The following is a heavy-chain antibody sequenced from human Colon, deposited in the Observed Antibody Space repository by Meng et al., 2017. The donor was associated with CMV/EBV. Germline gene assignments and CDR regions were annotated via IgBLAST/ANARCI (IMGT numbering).Heavy chain of an antibody. CDR2: AYYRSEWYY. CDR3: ARGRHNDGNYYVFDF. CDR1: RVSPNSAA. V-gene: IGHV6-1*01. D-gene: IGHD3-10*02. Sequence: RVSPNSAAWHWLRQSPSRGLEWLGRAYYRSEWYYDYTVSVKSQMTINPDTSKNQFSLQLNSVTPDDTAVYFCARGRHNDGNYYVFDFWGQGSLVTVSS. J-gene: IGHJ4*02.